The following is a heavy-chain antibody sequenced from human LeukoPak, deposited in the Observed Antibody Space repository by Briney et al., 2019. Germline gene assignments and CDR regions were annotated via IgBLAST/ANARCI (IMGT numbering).Heavy chain of an antibody. CDR3: ARLGQEWLVGGAFDY. V-gene: IGHV4-30-2*04. J-gene: IGHJ4*02. CDR2: RSGST. D-gene: IGHD6-19*01. Sequence: RSGSTYYHPSLTSRVTISADMSKNELSLKLNSVTVADTAIYYCARLGQEWLVGGAFDYWGQGALVTVSS.